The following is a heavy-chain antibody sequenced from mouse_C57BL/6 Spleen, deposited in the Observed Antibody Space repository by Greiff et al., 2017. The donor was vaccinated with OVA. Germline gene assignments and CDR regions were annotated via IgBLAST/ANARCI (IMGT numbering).Heavy chain of an antibody. CDR2: IRNKANGYTT. Sequence: EVHLVESGGGLVQPGGSLSLSCAASGFTFTDYYMSWVRQPPGKALEWLGFIRNKANGYTTEYSASVKGRFTISRDNSQSILYLQMNALRAEDSATYYCARSITTVVEGFAYWGQGTLVTVSA. V-gene: IGHV7-3*01. CDR3: ARSITTVVEGFAY. D-gene: IGHD1-1*01. CDR1: GFTFTDYY. J-gene: IGHJ3*01.